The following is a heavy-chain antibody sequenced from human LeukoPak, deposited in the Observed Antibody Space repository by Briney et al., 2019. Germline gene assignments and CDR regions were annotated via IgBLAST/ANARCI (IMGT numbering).Heavy chain of an antibody. D-gene: IGHD4-17*01. J-gene: IGHJ5*02. Sequence: GGSLRLSRAASGFTFSSFAMTWVRQAPGKGLEWVSSITGNHGPTYNTDSVKGRFTISRDNSQNTLYLQMNSLRAEDTAVYYCTKDPNGDYVGAFDPWGQGTLVTVSS. V-gene: IGHV3-23*01. CDR2: ITGNHGPT. CDR1: GFTFSSFA. CDR3: TKDPNGDYVGAFDP.